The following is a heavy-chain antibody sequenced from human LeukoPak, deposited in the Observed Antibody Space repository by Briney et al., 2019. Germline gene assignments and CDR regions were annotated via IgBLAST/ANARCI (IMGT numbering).Heavy chain of an antibody. Sequence: KPSQTLSLTCTVSGGSIGSGSYYWSWIRQPAGKGLEWIGRIYTSGSTNYNPSLKSRVTISVDTSKNQFSLKLSSVTAADTAVYYCARSWYGGAFDIWGQGTMVTVSS. J-gene: IGHJ3*02. V-gene: IGHV4-61*02. CDR3: ARSWYGGAFDI. CDR1: GGSIGSGSYY. D-gene: IGHD2-15*01. CDR2: IYTSGST.